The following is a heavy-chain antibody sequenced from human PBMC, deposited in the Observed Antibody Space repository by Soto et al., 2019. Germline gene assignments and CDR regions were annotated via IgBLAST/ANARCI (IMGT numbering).Heavy chain of an antibody. CDR2: IGTAGDT. J-gene: IGHJ4*02. Sequence: GSLRLSCAASGFTFSSYDMHWVRQATGKGLEWVSAIGTAGDTYYPGSVKGRFTISRENAKNSLYLQMNSLRAEDTAVYYCARASGGYSYGPYLFDYWGQGTLVTVSS. D-gene: IGHD5-18*01. CDR1: GFTFSSYD. CDR3: ARASGGYSYGPYLFDY. V-gene: IGHV3-13*01.